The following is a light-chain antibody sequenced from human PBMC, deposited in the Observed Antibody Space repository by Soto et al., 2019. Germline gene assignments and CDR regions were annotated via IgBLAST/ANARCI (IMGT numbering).Light chain of an antibody. CDR3: QQSYSTPPT. Sequence: DIQMTQSPSSLSASVGDRVTITCRASQSISSYLNWYQQKPGKAPKLLIYAASSLQSGVPSRFSGSGSATDFILTISSLQPEDFATYYCQQSYSTPPTFGQGTKLEIK. V-gene: IGKV1-39*01. CDR1: QSISSY. CDR2: AAS. J-gene: IGKJ2*01.